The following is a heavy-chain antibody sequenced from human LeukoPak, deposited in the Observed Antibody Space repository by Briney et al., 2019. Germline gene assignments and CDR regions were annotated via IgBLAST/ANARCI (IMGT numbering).Heavy chain of an antibody. J-gene: IGHJ2*01. CDR1: GDSMTRYY. Sequence: SETLSLTCTVSGDSMTRYYWSFIRQPAEKGLEWIGRIHTTGTTWYNASLKSRVTMSVDPSKNQFSLRLTSVTAADTAVYYCARDHSVTGYWYFDLWGRGTLVTVSS. CDR2: IHTTGTT. CDR3: ARDHSVTGYWYFDL. V-gene: IGHV4-4*07. D-gene: IGHD2-21*02.